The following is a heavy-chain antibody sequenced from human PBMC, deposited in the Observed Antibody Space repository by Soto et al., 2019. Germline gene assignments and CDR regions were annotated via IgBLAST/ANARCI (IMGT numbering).Heavy chain of an antibody. CDR3: ARRPMGVVVPAAGAFDI. D-gene: IGHD2-2*01. CDR2: IYYSGST. Sequence: SETLSLTCSFPGGSISSEYWSWIRQPPGKGLEWIGYIYYSGSTNYNPSLRSRVTISVDTSKNRISLELTSVTAADAAVYYCARRPMGVVVPAAGAFDIWGQGTMVTVSS. J-gene: IGHJ3*02. CDR1: GGSISSEY. V-gene: IGHV4-59*08.